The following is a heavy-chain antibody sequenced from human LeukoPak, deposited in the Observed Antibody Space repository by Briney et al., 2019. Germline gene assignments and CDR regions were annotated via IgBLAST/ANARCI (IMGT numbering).Heavy chain of an antibody. Sequence: GGSVRLSCAASGFTVSTNQMSGVRHARGEGGEGVSLISSNGGTHYVDSVKGRFNISRDKSKNTLYLQMDSLSAEETAVYCCARGYGSNSHPGYWGQGNLVTVSS. CDR2: ISSNGGT. D-gene: IGHD4-23*01. V-gene: IGHV3-53*01. CDR3: ARGYGSNSHPGY. CDR1: GFTVSTNQ. J-gene: IGHJ4*02.